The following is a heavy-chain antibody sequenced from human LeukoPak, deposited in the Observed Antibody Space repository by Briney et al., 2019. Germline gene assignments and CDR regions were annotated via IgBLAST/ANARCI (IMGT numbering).Heavy chain of an antibody. J-gene: IGHJ5*02. Sequence: SETLSLTCTLSGGSISSSSYYWGWIRQPPGKGLEWIGSIYYSGSTYYNPSLKSRVTISVDTSKNQFSLKLSSVTAADTAVYYCARLLTLNWFDPWGRGTLVTVSS. CDR3: ARLLTLNWFDP. V-gene: IGHV4-39*01. CDR1: GGSISSSSYY. D-gene: IGHD3-9*01. CDR2: IYYSGST.